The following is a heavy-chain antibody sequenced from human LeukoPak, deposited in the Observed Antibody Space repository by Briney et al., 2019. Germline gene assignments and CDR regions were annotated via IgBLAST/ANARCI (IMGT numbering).Heavy chain of an antibody. J-gene: IGHJ6*03. CDR3: ARGLGSSFLYYYYYYMDV. Sequence: SETLSLTCAAYGGSFSGYYWSWIRQPPGKGLEWIGEINHSGSTNYNPSLKSRVTISVDTSKNQFSLKLSSVTAADTAVYYCARGLGSSFLYYYYYYMDVWGKGTTVTVSS. D-gene: IGHD6-6*01. CDR2: INHSGST. V-gene: IGHV4-34*01. CDR1: GGSFSGYY.